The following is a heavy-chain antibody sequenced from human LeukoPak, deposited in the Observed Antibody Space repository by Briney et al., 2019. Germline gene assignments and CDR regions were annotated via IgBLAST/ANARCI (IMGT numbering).Heavy chain of an antibody. CDR3: ARGAEGLAKPYYYYYMDV. CDR2: IIPIFGTA. Sequence: GASVKVSCKASGGTFSSYAISWVRQAPGQGLEWMGGIIPIFGTANYAQKFQGRVTITADESTSTAYMELSSLRSEDTAVYYCARGAEGLAKPYYYYYMDVWGKGTTVTVSS. V-gene: IGHV1-69*01. CDR1: GGTFSSYA. D-gene: IGHD3/OR15-3a*01. J-gene: IGHJ6*03.